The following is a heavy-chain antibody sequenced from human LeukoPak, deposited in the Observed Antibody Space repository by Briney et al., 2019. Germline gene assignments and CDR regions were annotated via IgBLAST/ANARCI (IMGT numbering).Heavy chain of an antibody. CDR1: GYTFTSYG. CDR3: ASRDGYNWNYFDY. V-gene: IGHV1-69*13. CDR2: IIPIFGTA. D-gene: IGHD5-24*01. Sequence: SVKVSCKASGYTFTSYGISWVRQAPGQGLEWMGGIIPIFGTANYAQKFQGRVTITADESTSTAYMELSSLRSEDTAVYYCASRDGYNWNYFDYWGQGTLVTVSS. J-gene: IGHJ4*02.